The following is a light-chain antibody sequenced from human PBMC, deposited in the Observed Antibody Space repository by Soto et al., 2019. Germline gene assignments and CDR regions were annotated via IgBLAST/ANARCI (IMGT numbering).Light chain of an antibody. V-gene: IGKV1-12*01. CDR3: QQANSFPYT. Sequence: DIQVTQSPSSVSASVGDRVTITCRASQAIDSWLAWYQQKAGKAPKLLIYAASSLQSGVPSRFSGSGSGTDFTLTINSLQPEDFATYYCQQANSFPYTFGQGTKLEIK. J-gene: IGKJ2*01. CDR1: QAIDSW. CDR2: AAS.